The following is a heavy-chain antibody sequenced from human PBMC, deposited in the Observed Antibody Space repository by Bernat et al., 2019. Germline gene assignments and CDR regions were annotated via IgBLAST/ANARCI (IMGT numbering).Heavy chain of an antibody. J-gene: IGHJ6*02. CDR2: ISYDGSNK. V-gene: IGHV3-30*18. CDR3: AKASVPAGYYYYYYGMDV. Sequence: QVQLVESGGGLVQPGGSLEPPCAAPGFTFSSHGMPWVRPASGQGVGGGAVISYDGSNKYYADSVKGRFTISRDNSKNTLYLQMNSLRAEDTAVYYCAKASVPAGYYYYYYGMDVWGQGTTVTVSS. D-gene: IGHD2-2*01. CDR1: GFTFSSHG.